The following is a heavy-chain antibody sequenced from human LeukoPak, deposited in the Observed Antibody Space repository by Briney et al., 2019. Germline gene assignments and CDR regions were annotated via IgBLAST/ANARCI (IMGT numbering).Heavy chain of an antibody. V-gene: IGHV1-69*04. CDR2: IIPILGIA. Sequence: SVKVSCKASGGTFSSYAISWVRQAPGQGLEWMGRIIPILGIANYAQKFQGRVTITADKSTSTAYMELSSLRSEDTAVYYCARDVRHAGSAEGIFGVDTDYWGQGTLVTVSS. CDR3: ARDVRHAGSAEGIFGVDTDY. D-gene: IGHD3-3*02. J-gene: IGHJ4*02. CDR1: GGTFSSYA.